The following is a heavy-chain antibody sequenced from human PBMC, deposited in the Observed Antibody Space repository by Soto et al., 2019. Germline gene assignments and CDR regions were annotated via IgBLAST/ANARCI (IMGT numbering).Heavy chain of an antibody. CDR1: GGSMSPYY. CDR2: IYYSGST. Sequence: TSETLSLTCTVSGGSMSPYYWSWIRQPPGKGLEWIGYIYYSGSTYYNPSLKSRVTISVDTSKNQFSLKLSSVTAADTAVYYCARYGVPYYYYGMDVWGQGTTVTVSS. V-gene: IGHV4-30-4*01. CDR3: ARYGVPYYYYGMDV. D-gene: IGHD4-17*01. J-gene: IGHJ6*02.